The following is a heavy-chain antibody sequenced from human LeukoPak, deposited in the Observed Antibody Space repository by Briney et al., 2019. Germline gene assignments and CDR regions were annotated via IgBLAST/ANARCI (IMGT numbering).Heavy chain of an antibody. Sequence: ASETLSLTCTASGFSISSYYLSWIRQPPGKGLEWIGYIYYSGSTSYNPYLMSRVTISVDTSTNQFSLMLNYVTAADTAVYYCARQRLLTTAVTSRYNPFDYWGQGTLVTVSS. CDR3: ARQRLLTTAVTSRYNPFDY. D-gene: IGHD4-11*01. J-gene: IGHJ4*02. CDR1: GFSISSYY. V-gene: IGHV4-59*08. CDR2: IYYSGST.